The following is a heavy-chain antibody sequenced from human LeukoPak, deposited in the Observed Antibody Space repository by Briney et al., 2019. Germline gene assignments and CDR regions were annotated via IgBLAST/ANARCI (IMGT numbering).Heavy chain of an antibody. Sequence: SVKVSCKASGGTFSSYAISWVRQPPGQGLEWMGGIIPIFGTANYAQKFQGRVTITADKSTSTAYMELSSLRSEDTAVYYCARGEYDYVWGSYRYTGIDYWGQGTLVTVSS. CDR2: IIPIFGTA. V-gene: IGHV1-69*06. CDR1: GGTFSSYA. CDR3: ARGEYDYVWGSYRYTGIDY. J-gene: IGHJ4*02. D-gene: IGHD3-16*02.